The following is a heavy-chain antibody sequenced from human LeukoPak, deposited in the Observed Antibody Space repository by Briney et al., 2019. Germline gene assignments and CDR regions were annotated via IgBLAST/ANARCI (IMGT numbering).Heavy chain of an antibody. D-gene: IGHD1-26*01. Sequence: SETLSLTCTVSGGSISSYYWSWIRQPAGKGLEWIGLIYTSGSTNYNPSLKSRVTMSVDTSKNQFSLKLSSVTAADTAVYYCARVPYSGSYYDGAFDIWGQGTMVTVSS. J-gene: IGHJ3*02. CDR1: GGSISSYY. V-gene: IGHV4-4*07. CDR3: ARVPYSGSYYDGAFDI. CDR2: IYTSGST.